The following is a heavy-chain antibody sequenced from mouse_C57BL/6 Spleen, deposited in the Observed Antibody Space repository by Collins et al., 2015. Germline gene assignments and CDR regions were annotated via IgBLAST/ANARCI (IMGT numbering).Heavy chain of an antibody. Sequence: QVQLKESGPGLVAPSQSLSTTCTVSGFSLTGYGVNWVRQPPGKGLEWLGMIWGDGSTDYNSALKSRLSISKDNSKSQVFLKMNSLQTDDTARYYCATLYYGNFLYYAMDYWGQGTSVTVSS. J-gene: IGHJ4*01. CDR2: IWGDGST. V-gene: IGHV2-6-7*01. D-gene: IGHD2-1*01. CDR1: GFSLTGYG. CDR3: ATLYYGNFLYYAMDY.